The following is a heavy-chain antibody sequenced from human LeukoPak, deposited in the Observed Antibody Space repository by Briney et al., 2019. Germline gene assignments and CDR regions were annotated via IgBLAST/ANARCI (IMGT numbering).Heavy chain of an antibody. CDR2: INHSGST. J-gene: IGHJ4*02. Sequence: PSETLSLTCAVYGGSFSGYCWSWIRQPPGKGLEWIGEINHSGSTNYNPSLKSRVTISVDTSKNQFSLKLSSVTAADTAVYYCARGRITGTSPLGYWGQGTLVTVSS. CDR3: ARGRITGTSPLGY. CDR1: GGSFSGYC. V-gene: IGHV4-34*01. D-gene: IGHD1-7*01.